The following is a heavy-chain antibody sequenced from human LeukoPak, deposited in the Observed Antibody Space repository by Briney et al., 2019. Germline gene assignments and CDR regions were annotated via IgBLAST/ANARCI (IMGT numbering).Heavy chain of an antibody. D-gene: IGHD3-22*01. CDR1: GFTLSNYG. CDR2: IWHDGSRN. CDR3: ARDEGDSSGYYPGL. V-gene: IGHV3-33*01. J-gene: IGHJ1*01. Sequence: GGSLRLSCAASGFTLSNYGMRWVRQAPGKGLEWVAAIWHDGSRNYYAESVKGRFTISRDNARNTVYVQMDSLRAEDTAVYYCARDEGDSSGYYPGLWGQGTLVTVSS.